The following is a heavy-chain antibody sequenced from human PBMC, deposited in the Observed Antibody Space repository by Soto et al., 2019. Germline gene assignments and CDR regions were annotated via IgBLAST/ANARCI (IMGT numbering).Heavy chain of an antibody. V-gene: IGHV3-49*03. CDR3: TRSGPVATIDY. CDR1: GFTFGDYA. CDR2: IRSKFYGGTT. J-gene: IGHJ4*02. Sequence: GGSLRLSCTASGFTFGDYAMSWFRQAPGKGLEWVGFIRSKFYGGTTEYAASVKGRFTISRDDSKSIAYLQMNSLKTEDTAVYYCTRSGPVATIDYWGQGTLVTVSS. D-gene: IGHD5-12*01.